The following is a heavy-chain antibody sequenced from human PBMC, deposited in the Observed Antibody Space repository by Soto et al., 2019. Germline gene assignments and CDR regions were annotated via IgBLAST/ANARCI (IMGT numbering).Heavy chain of an antibody. CDR1: GGSVNTAPYH. V-gene: IGHV4-61*01. Sequence: SETLSLTCTVSGGSVNTAPYHWSWIRQSPRNGLEWIGNIYYTGSTNYNPSFESRVAISLDTSNNQFSLRLTSLTAVYTAVYFCARDHHSYYDTSGYYPYFDFWGQGTLVTVSS. J-gene: IGHJ4*02. CDR2: IYYTGST. CDR3: ARDHHSYYDTSGYYPYFDF. D-gene: IGHD3-22*01.